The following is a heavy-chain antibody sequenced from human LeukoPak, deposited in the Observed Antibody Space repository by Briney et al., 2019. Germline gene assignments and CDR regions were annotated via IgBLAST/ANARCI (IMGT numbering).Heavy chain of an antibody. CDR3: AKGLYNWNDLGVFDP. CDR2: ISGSGGST. CDR1: GFTFSSYA. V-gene: IGHV3-23*01. D-gene: IGHD1-20*01. Sequence: GGSLRLSCAASGFTFSSYAMSWVRQAPGKGLEWVSGISGSGGSTYYADSVKGRFTISRDNSKNTPYLQMSNLRDEDTAVYYCAKGLYNWNDLGVFDPWGQGTLVTVSS. J-gene: IGHJ5*02.